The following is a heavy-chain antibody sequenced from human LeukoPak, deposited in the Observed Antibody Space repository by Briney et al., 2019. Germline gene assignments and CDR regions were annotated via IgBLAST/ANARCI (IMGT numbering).Heavy chain of an antibody. CDR3: ARDWGYSYGPALDY. D-gene: IGHD5-18*01. J-gene: IGHJ4*02. V-gene: IGHV1-2*02. Sequence: ASVKVSCKTSGYPFTGYYMHWVRQAPERGLEWMGWINPNSGGTNYAQKFQGRVTMTRDTSISTAYMELSRLRSDDTAVYYCARDWGYSYGPALDYWGQGTLVTVSS. CDR1: GYPFTGYY. CDR2: INPNSGGT.